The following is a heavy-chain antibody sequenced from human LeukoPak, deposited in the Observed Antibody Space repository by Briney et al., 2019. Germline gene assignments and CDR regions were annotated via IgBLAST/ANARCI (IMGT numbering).Heavy chain of an antibody. CDR3: AELGITMIGGV. D-gene: IGHD3-10*02. Sequence: PGGSLRLSCAAAGFTFSRYWMSWVRQATGKGLECVAKIKEDGSEKHYVDSVKGRFTISRDNAKNSLYLQMNSLRAEDTAVYYCAELGITMIGGVWGKGPTVTISS. CDR1: GFTFSRYW. CDR2: IKEDGSEK. J-gene: IGHJ6*04. V-gene: IGHV3-7*01.